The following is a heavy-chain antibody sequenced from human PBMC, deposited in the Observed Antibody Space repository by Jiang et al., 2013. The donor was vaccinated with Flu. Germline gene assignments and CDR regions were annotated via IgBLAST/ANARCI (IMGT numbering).Heavy chain of an antibody. CDR1: GGTFSDYF. CDR2: TYHSGST. D-gene: IGHD2-15*01. J-gene: IGHJ4*02. V-gene: IGHV4-34*01. CDR3: ASTSVVVAALFGY. Sequence: LLKPSETLSLTCAVYGGTFSDYFWSWIRQPPGKGLEWIGETYHSGSTNYNPSLTSRVTISVDTSKNQFSLKVYSVTAADTAVYYCASTSVVVAALFGYWGQGTLVTVSS.